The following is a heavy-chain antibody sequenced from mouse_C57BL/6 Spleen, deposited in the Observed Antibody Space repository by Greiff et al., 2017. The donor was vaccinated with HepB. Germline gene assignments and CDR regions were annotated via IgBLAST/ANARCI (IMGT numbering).Heavy chain of an antibody. Sequence: QVQLQQSGPELVKPGASVKISCKASGYTFTDYYINWVKQMPGQGLEWIGWIFPGSGSTYYNEKFKGKATLTVDKSSSTAYMLLSSLTSEDSAVYFCEREVTTVVANYWYFGVWGTGTTVTVS. J-gene: IGHJ1*03. CDR2: IFPGSGST. CDR1: GYTFTDYY. D-gene: IGHD1-1*01. CDR3: EREVTTVVANYWYFGV. V-gene: IGHV1-75*01.